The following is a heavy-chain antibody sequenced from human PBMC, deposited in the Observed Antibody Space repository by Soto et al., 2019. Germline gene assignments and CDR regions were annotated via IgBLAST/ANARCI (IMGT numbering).Heavy chain of an antibody. CDR2: ISEDGSNK. CDR3: AKDIGIGGSYYVVDY. J-gene: IGHJ4*02. V-gene: IGHV3-30*18. D-gene: IGHD1-26*01. CDR1: GFTFSSYG. Sequence: GGSLRLSCAASGFTFSSYGMHWVRQAPGRGLGWVAVISEDGSNKYYVDSVKGRFTISRDNSKNTLNLQMNSLRAEDTAVYYCAKDIGIGGSYYVVDYWGQGTLVTVSS.